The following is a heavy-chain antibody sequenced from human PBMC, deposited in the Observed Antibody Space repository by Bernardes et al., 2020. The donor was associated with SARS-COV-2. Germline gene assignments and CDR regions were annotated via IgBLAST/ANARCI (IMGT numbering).Heavy chain of an antibody. CDR2: SSPKSGPT. CDR3: ARTFYYDRGGDSFFDQ. CDR1: GYTFSDNY. Sequence: ASVHVSCKAAGYTFSDNYIHWLRQAPRQGVEWRGWSSPKSGPTNYAQKFQGRVTMTRDTAISTEYMQLSSLTSDDTAVYYCARTFYYDRGGDSFFDQWGPGTLVYGSS. D-gene: IGHD2-21*01. V-gene: IGHV1-2*02. J-gene: IGHJ4*02.